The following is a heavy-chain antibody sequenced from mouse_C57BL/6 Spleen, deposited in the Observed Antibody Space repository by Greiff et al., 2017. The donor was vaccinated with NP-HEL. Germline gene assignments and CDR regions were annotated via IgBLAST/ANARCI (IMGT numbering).Heavy chain of an antibody. CDR2: IYPGSGST. V-gene: IGHV1-55*01. J-gene: IGHJ1*03. CDR1: GYTFTSYW. D-gene: IGHD1-1*01. Sequence: VQLQQPGAELVKPGASVKMSCKASGYTFTSYWITWVKQRPGQGLEWIGDIYPGSGSTNYNEKFKSKATLTVDTSSSTAYMQLSSLTSEDSAVYYCARPEYYGSSWYFDVWGTGTTVTVSS. CDR3: ARPEYYGSSWYFDV.